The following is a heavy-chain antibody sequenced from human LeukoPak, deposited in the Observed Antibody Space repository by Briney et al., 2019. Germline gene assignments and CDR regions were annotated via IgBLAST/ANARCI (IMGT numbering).Heavy chain of an antibody. V-gene: IGHV4-38-2*02. D-gene: IGHD1-1*01. CDR2: IHPSGTT. J-gene: IGHJ4*02. CDR3: ATERERRITD. CDR1: GFSISLGYY. Sequence: PSETLSLTCDVSGFSISLGYYWVWIRQPAGQGLEWIGSIHPSGTTFYNSSLNSRITMTIDAPKNQFSLRLSLGTAVDTAVYFCATERERRITDWGQGTLVTVSS.